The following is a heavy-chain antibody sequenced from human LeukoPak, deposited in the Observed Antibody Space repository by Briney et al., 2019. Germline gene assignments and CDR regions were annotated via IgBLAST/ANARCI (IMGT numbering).Heavy chain of an antibody. V-gene: IGHV1-69*13. Sequence: SVKVSCKASGGTFSSYAISWVRQAPGQGLEWMGGIIPIFGTANYAQKFQGRVTITADESTSTAYMELSSLRSEDTDVYYCARAPVVVAADEGAFDIWGQGTMVTVSS. J-gene: IGHJ3*02. D-gene: IGHD2-15*01. CDR1: GGTFSSYA. CDR3: ARAPVVVAADEGAFDI. CDR2: IIPIFGTA.